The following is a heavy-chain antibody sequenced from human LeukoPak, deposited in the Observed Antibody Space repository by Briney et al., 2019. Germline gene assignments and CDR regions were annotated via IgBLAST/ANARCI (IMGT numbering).Heavy chain of an antibody. CDR3: ARGAYSSSWSYYGMDV. Sequence: SETLSLTCAVYGASFSGYYWSWIRQPPGKGLEWIGEINHSGSTNYNPSLKSRVTISVDTSKNQFSLKLSSVTAADTAVYYCARGAYSSSWSYYGMDVWGQGTTVTVSS. CDR2: INHSGST. V-gene: IGHV4-34*01. CDR1: GASFSGYY. D-gene: IGHD6-13*01. J-gene: IGHJ6*02.